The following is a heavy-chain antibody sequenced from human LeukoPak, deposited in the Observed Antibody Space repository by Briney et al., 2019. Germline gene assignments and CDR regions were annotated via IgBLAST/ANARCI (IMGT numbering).Heavy chain of an antibody. CDR2: IYSGGST. V-gene: IGHV3-53*01. CDR1: GFTVSSNY. Sequence: GGSLKLSCAASGFTVSSNYMSWVRQAPGKGLEWVSVIYSGGSTYYADSVKGRFTISRDNSKNTLYLQMNSLRAEDTAVYYCARDLSGGRNGDVWGQGTTVTVSS. J-gene: IGHJ6*02. D-gene: IGHD2-15*01. CDR3: ARDLSGGRNGDV.